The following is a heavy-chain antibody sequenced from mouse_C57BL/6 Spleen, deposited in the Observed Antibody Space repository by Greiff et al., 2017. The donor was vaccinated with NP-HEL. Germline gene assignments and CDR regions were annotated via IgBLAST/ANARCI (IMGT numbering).Heavy chain of an antibody. CDR2: IDPSDSET. CDR3: GRQRLHEGYFEV. J-gene: IGHJ1*03. D-gene: IGHD1-2*01. Sequence: VQLQQPGAELVRPGSSVKLSCKASGYTFTSYWMHWVKQRPIQGLEWIGNIDPSDSETHYNQKFKDKATLTVDKSSSTAYMQLSRLTSEDSAVYYCGRQRLHEGYFEVWGTGTTVTVSS. CDR1: GYTFTSYW. V-gene: IGHV1-52*01.